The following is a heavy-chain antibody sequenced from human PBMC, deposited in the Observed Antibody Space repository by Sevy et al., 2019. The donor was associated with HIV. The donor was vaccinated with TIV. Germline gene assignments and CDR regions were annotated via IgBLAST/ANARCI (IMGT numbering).Heavy chain of an antibody. J-gene: IGHJ4*02. CDR1: GFTFSSYA. V-gene: IGHV3-23*01. CDR3: SKAPGRYVDIYMIE. D-gene: IGHD5-12*01. CDR2: INNNGGDT. Sequence: GGSLRFSCAASGFTFSSYAMTWVRQAPGRGLEWVSAINNNGGDTQYADSVKGRFTISRDNSRNTLYLQMNSLRVEDTAVYYCSKAPGRYVDIYMIEWGQGTLVTVSS.